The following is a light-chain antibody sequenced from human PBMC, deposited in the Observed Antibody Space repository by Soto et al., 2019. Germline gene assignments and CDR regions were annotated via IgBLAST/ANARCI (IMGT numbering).Light chain of an antibody. CDR1: QGISNW. Sequence: DIQMTQSPSTLSASVGDRVTITCRASQGISNWLAWYQQEPGKAPKLLIYDASTLESGVPSRFSGSGSGTEFTLTISSLLPDDFASYYCQQFRGTFGQGTTVDIK. CDR3: QQFRGT. CDR2: DAS. J-gene: IGKJ1*01. V-gene: IGKV1-5*01.